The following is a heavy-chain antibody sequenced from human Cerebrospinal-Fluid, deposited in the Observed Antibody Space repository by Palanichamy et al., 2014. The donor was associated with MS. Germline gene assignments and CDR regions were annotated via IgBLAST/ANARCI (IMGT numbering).Heavy chain of an antibody. J-gene: IGHJ6*02. CDR1: GGTFNSDA. CDR3: ARVLRREGYNSYYYNGMDV. V-gene: IGHV1-69*01. CDR2: IIPMFSIV. D-gene: IGHD5-24*01. Sequence: QVQLVQSGAEVKKPGFSVKVSCKTSGGTFNSDAISWVRQAPGQGLQWMGGIIPMFSIVNYAQKFQGRVTITADESTSTADMELSSLRSEDPAVYYCARVLRREGYNSYYYNGMDVWGQGTTVTVSS.